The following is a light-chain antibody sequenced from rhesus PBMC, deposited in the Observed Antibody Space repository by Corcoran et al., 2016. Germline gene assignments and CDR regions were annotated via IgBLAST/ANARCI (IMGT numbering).Light chain of an antibody. V-gene: IGKV1-46*01. CDR2: SAS. CDR3: QQYYSDPLT. J-gene: IGKJ4*01. Sequence: DIQMTQSPSSLSASVGDSVTITCRASQSFSSSLAWYQQKPGKAPKLLIYSASSLQSGVPSRFSGSKSVTDFTLTISSLQTEDIASYYCQQYYSDPLTFGGGTKVEIK. CDR1: QSFSSS.